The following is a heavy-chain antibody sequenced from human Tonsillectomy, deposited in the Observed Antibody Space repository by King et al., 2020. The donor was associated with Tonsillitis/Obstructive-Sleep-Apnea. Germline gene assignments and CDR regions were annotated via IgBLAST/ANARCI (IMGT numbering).Heavy chain of an antibody. CDR3: ARGEQLEYSSSGNDY. CDR2: INHSGST. V-gene: IGHV4-34*01. CDR1: GGSFSGYY. Sequence: VKLQQWGAGLLKPSETLSLTCAVYGGSFSGYYWSWIRQPPGKGLEWIGEINHSGSTNYNPSLKSRVTISVDTSKNQFSLKLSSVTAADTAVYYCARGEQLEYSSSGNDYWGQGTLVTVSS. J-gene: IGHJ4*02. D-gene: IGHD6-6*01.